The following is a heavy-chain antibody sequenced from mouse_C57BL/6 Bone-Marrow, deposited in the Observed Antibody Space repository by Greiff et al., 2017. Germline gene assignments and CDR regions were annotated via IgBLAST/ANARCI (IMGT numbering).Heavy chain of an antibody. CDR2: IAPSASYP. D-gene: IGHD2-2*01. CDR3: EIWLRRRKNY. CDR1: GYTFTSYW. V-gene: IGHV1-59*01. Sequence: QVQLQQPGAELVRPGTSVKLSCKASGYTFTSYWMHWVKQRPGQGLEWIGLIAPSASYPNSNQKFKGKATLTVDTSSSTAYMQLSSLTSEDSAVYYCEIWLRRRKNYWGQGTTLTVSS. J-gene: IGHJ2*01.